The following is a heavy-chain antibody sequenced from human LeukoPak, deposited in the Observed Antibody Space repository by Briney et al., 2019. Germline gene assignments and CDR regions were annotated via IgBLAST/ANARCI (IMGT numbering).Heavy chain of an antibody. V-gene: IGHV4-38-2*02. Sequence: SETLSLTCTVSGYSISSGYYWGWIRQPPGKGLEWIGSIYHSGSTYYNPSLKSRVTISVDTSKNQFSLRLSSVTAADTAVYYCARDRSNINWFDPWGQGTLVTVSS. CDR2: IYHSGST. CDR1: GYSISSGYY. CDR3: ARDRSNINWFDP. J-gene: IGHJ5*02. D-gene: IGHD2/OR15-2a*01.